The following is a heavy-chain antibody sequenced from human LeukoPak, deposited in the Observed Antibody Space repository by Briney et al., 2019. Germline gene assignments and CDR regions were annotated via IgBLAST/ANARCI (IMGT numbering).Heavy chain of an antibody. CDR2: FYYSDST. Sequence: PSETLSLTCTVSGGSIRNYFWSWIRQPPGKGLECIAYFYYSDSTNYNPSLKSRVTVSVDTSKNQFSLKLSSVTAADTALYYCARLPASAEYRQYYYMDVWGKGTTVTVSS. D-gene: IGHD6-25*01. J-gene: IGHJ6*03. V-gene: IGHV4-59*01. CDR3: ARLPASAEYRQYYYMDV. CDR1: GGSIRNYF.